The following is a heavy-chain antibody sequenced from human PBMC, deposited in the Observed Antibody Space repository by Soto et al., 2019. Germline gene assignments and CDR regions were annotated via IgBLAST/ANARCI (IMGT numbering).Heavy chain of an antibody. J-gene: IGHJ5*02. CDR3: ARDALNWFDP. CDR1: GGSISSGGYY. V-gene: IGHV4-31*03. CDR2: IYYSGST. Sequence: SETLSLTCTVSGGSISSGGYYWSWFRQHPGKGLEWIGYIYYSGSTYYNPSLKSRVTISVDTSKNQFSLKLSSVTAADTAVYYCARDALNWFDPWGQGTLVTVSS.